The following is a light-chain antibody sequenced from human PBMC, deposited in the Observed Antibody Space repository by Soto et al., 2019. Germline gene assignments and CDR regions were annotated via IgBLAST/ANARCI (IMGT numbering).Light chain of an antibody. CDR2: GAS. V-gene: IGKV3-15*01. Sequence: EIVMTHSPATLSVSPLERVTLSFSASQGVSSHLVWYQQKPGQAPRLLIYGASTRATGAPARFSGSGSGTDFTLTISSLQSEDFAVYYCQKYNNWPWKFGQGTKVDIK. CDR3: QKYNNWPWK. J-gene: IGKJ1*01. CDR1: QGVSSH.